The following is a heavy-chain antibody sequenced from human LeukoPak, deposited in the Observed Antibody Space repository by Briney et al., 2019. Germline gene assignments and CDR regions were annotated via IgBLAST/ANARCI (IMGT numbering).Heavy chain of an antibody. CDR2: IYSGGST. D-gene: IGHD3-16*01. V-gene: IGHV3-53*01. CDR1: GYTVSSNY. J-gene: IGHJ3*02. Sequence: GGSLRLSCAASGYTVSSNYMSCVRHAPGKGLEWVSVIYSGGSTYYADSVKGRFTISRDNSKNTLYLQMNSLRAEDTAVYYCARDQLGAFDIWGQGTMVTVSS. CDR3: ARDQLGAFDI.